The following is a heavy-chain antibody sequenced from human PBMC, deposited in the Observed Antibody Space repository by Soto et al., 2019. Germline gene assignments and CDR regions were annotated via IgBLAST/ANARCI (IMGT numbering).Heavy chain of an antibody. J-gene: IGHJ6*02. CDR1: GFTFDDYA. CDR2: ISWDGGST. D-gene: IGHD2-15*01. V-gene: IGHV3-43D*04. Sequence: GGSLRLSCAASGFTFDDYAMHWVRQAPGKGLEWVSLISWDGGSTYCADSVKGRSTISRDNSKNSLYLQMNSLRAEDTALYYCAKGRVVAARYYYGMDVWGQGTTVTVSS. CDR3: AKGRVVAARYYYGMDV.